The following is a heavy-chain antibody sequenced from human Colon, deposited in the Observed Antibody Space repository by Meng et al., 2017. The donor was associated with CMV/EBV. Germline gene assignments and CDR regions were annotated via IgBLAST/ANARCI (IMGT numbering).Heavy chain of an antibody. Sequence: GGSLRLSCAASGFTFSNTWMHWVRQVPGKGLVWVSRLSNDESISAYADSVKGRFTISRDNAKNSLYLQMSSLSAEDTAVYYCVRDNARVQGNIPILVVPQGFDYWGQGTVVTVSS. CDR1: GFTFSNTW. D-gene: IGHD3-22*01. CDR2: LSNDESIS. J-gene: IGHJ4*02. V-gene: IGHV3-74*01. CDR3: VRDNARVQGNIPILVVPQGFDY.